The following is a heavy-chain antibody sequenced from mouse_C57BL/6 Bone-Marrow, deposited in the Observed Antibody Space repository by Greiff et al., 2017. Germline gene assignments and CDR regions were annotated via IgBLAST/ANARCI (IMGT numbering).Heavy chain of an antibody. V-gene: IGHV1-85*01. CDR1: GYTFTSYD. CDR3: ARLEFDGRSGGWYFDV. CDR2: IYPRDGST. D-gene: IGHD1-1*01. J-gene: IGHJ1*01. Sequence: QVQLQQSGPELVKPGASVKLSCKASGYTFTSYDIHWVKQRPGQGLEWIGGIYPRDGSTNYNEKFKGKATWTVDTSSSTAYMELNSLTSADSAVYFCARLEFDGRSGGWYFDVWSGGTTVSVSS.